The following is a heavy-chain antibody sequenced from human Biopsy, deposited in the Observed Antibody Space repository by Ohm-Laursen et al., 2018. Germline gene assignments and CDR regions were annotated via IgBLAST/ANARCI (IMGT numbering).Heavy chain of an antibody. CDR3: ARDLSFGTVSDY. D-gene: IGHD1/OR15-1a*01. J-gene: IGHJ4*02. Sequence: SLRLSCAATGITTRSYWMSWIRQAPGKGLEWVANIKQDGSEKNYVASVKGRFTISRDNAKDSLFLQMNSLRVEDTAVYYCARDLSFGTVSDYWGQGTLVTVSS. CDR1: GITTRSYW. V-gene: IGHV3-7*01. CDR2: IKQDGSEK.